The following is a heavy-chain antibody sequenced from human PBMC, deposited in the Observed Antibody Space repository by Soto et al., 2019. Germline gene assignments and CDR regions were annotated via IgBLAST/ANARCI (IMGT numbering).Heavy chain of an antibody. J-gene: IGHJ3*02. Sequence: QVQLQQWGAGLLKPSETLSLTCAVYGGFVTSGSYYWSWIRQPPGKGLEWIGEMSHSGGTHFNPSHKSRVTISVDTSKNQFTLKMSSVTAADTALYYCARVERGTATTVVAAFDIWGPGTMVTVSS. CDR1: GGFVTSGSYY. V-gene: IGHV4-34*01. CDR3: ARVERGTATTVVAAFDI. D-gene: IGHD1-1*01. CDR2: MSHSGGT.